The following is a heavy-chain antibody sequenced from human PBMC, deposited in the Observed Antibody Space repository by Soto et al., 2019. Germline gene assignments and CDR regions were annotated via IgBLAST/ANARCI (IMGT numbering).Heavy chain of an antibody. J-gene: IGHJ4*02. Sequence: ASVKVSCKASVGTFSSYTIFWVRQAPGQGLEWMGRIIPILGSANYAQKFQGRVTITADKSTSTAYMELSSLRSEDTAVYYCARSWNKVGAALAVGYFDFWGLGTLVTVSS. D-gene: IGHD1-26*01. CDR1: VGTFSSYT. CDR2: IIPILGSA. V-gene: IGHV1-69*08. CDR3: ARSWNKVGAALAVGYFDF.